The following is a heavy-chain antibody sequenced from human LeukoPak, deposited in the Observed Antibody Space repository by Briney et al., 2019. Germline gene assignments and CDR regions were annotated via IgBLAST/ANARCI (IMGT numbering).Heavy chain of an antibody. J-gene: IGHJ2*01. V-gene: IGHV4-39*01. D-gene: IGHD2-2*03. CDR3: ARLGYCSSTSCAYWYFDV. Sequence: PSETLSLTCTVSGGSISNTYYYWAWIRQSPGKGLELIGTTYYSGTSRYTPPLKSRVTMSVDTSKNQFFLKLSSVTAADTAVYYCARLGYCSSTSCAYWYFDVWGHGTLVTVSS. CDR1: GGSISNTYYY. CDR2: TYYSGTS.